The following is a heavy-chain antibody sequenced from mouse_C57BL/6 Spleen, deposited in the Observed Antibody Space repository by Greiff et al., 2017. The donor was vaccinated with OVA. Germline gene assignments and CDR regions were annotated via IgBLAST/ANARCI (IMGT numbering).Heavy chain of an antibody. CDR2: IYPRSGNT. V-gene: IGHV1-81*01. CDR3: ARNYYGSGYEYYFDY. Sequence: VQLQQSGAELARPGASVKLSCKASGYTFTSYGISWVKQRTGQGLEWIGEIYPRSGNTYYNEKFKGKATLTADKSSSTAYMELRSLTSEDAAVYFCARNYYGSGYEYYFDYWGQGTTLTVSS. D-gene: IGHD1-1*01. CDR1: GYTFTSYG. J-gene: IGHJ2*01.